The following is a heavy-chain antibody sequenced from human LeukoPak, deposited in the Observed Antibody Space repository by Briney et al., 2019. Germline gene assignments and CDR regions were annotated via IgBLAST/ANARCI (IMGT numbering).Heavy chain of an antibody. CDR3: AKDVPRGELPLFDC. Sequence: PGGSLRLSCAASGFTVSSCGMAWVRQAPGKVLEWVSTISDSGANTHYADSVKGRFTISRDNSKDTLFLQMNSLRAEDTALYYCAKDVPRGELPLFDCWGQGTLVTVSS. J-gene: IGHJ4*02. CDR2: ISDSGANT. V-gene: IGHV3-23*01. D-gene: IGHD3-16*01. CDR1: GFTVSSCG.